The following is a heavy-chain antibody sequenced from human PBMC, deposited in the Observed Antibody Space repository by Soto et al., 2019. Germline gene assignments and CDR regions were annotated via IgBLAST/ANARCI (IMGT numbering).Heavy chain of an antibody. J-gene: IGHJ4*02. CDR3: ARGYSYTQPVFDY. Sequence: EVQLVESGGGLIQPGGSLRLSCAASGFTVSNNYMTWVRQAPGKGLEWVSFIYSSGSTYYADSVKGRFTISRDNFKNTLYLQITSLRAEDTAVYYCARGYSYTQPVFDYWGLGTLVTVSS. D-gene: IGHD5-18*01. CDR1: GFTVSNNY. V-gene: IGHV3-53*01. CDR2: IYSSGST.